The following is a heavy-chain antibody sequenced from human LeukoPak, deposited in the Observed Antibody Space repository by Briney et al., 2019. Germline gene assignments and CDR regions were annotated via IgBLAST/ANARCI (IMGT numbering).Heavy chain of an antibody. CDR3: ASKLGSSWYPSGYYYMDV. D-gene: IGHD6-13*01. Sequence: SQTLSLTCTVSGGSISSGSYDWYWIRQPAWKGLEWIGYIYYSGSTNYNPSLKSRVTISVDTSKNQFSLKLSSVTAADTAVYYCASKLGSSWYPSGYYYMDVWGKGTTVTISS. J-gene: IGHJ6*03. CDR2: IYYSGST. CDR1: GGSISSGSYD. V-gene: IGHV4-61*10.